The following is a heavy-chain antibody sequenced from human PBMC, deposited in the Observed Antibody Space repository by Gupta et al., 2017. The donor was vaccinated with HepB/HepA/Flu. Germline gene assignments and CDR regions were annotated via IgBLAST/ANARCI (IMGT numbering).Heavy chain of an antibody. Sequence: QVQLVESGGGVVQPGRSLRLSCAASGFTFSSYGMHWVRQAPGKGLEWVAVISYDGSNKYYADSVKGRFTISRDNSKNTLYLQMNSLRAEDTAVYYCAKDGDGTSWSYFDYWGQGTLVTVSS. V-gene: IGHV3-30*18. J-gene: IGHJ4*02. CDR1: GFTFSSYG. CDR2: ISYDGSNK. CDR3: AKDGDGTSWSYFDY. D-gene: IGHD2-2*01.